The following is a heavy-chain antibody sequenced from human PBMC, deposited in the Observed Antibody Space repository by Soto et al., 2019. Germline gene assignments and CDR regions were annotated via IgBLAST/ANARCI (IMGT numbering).Heavy chain of an antibody. Sequence: GGSLRLSCVASGFTFSDYSMNWVRQAPGKGLEWVSSISSSTTIYYADSVKGRFTISRDNAKNSLYLQMNSLRAEDTAVYYCASANWNDDAFDIWGQGTMVTVSS. J-gene: IGHJ3*02. CDR2: ISSSTTI. V-gene: IGHV3-11*04. CDR1: GFTFSDYS. D-gene: IGHD1-1*01. CDR3: ASANWNDDAFDI.